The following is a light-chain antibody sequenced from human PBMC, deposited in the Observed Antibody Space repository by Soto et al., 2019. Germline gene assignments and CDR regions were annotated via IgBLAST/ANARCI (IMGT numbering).Light chain of an antibody. J-gene: IGLJ1*01. CDR3: SSYTSSRAYV. Sequence: QSAPTHTDPGPAPPRQSTTINYTGTTRDVVGYNSVSWYQQQSGKAPNLMVHEVSNRPSGVSNRFSGSKSGNTASLPISGLQGEDEADYYCSSYTSSRAYVFGIGSKVTVL. CDR2: EVS. CDR1: TRDVVGYNS. V-gene: IGLV2-14*01.